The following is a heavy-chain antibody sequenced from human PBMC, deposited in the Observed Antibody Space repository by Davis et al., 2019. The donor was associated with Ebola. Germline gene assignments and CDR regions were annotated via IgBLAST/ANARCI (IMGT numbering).Heavy chain of an antibody. V-gene: IGHV1-18*01. CDR3: ARAAAYSGYVGS. Sequence: ASVKVSCKASGYTFTNYGIHWMRQAPGQGLEWMGWISGYNGDTNHAQKFQGRVTMTTDTSTSTAYMELRSLRSDDTAVYYCARAAAYSGYVGSWGQGTLVTVSS. J-gene: IGHJ4*02. CDR1: GYTFTNYG. CDR2: ISGYNGDT. D-gene: IGHD5-12*01.